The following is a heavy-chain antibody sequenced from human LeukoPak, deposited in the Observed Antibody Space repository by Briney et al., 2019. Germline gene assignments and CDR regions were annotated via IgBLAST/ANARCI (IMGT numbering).Heavy chain of an antibody. CDR2: IVVGSGNT. Sequence: GASVKVSCKASGFTFTSSAVQWVRQARGQRLEWIGWIVVGSGNTNYAQKFQERVTITRDMSTSTAYMELSSLRSADTAVYYCAREGGPYRPLDYSGQGTLVTVSS. J-gene: IGHJ4*02. CDR3: AREGGPYRPLDY. CDR1: GFTFTSSA. V-gene: IGHV1-58*01.